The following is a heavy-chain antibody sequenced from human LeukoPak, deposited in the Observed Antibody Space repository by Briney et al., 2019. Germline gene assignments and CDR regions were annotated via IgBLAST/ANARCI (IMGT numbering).Heavy chain of an antibody. CDR1: GYTFTSYG. CDR2: ISAYNGNT. V-gene: IGHV1-18*01. CDR3: ARDTYYYGSGSSNWFDS. D-gene: IGHD3-10*01. J-gene: IGHJ5*01. Sequence: GASVEVSCKASGYTFTSYGISWVRQAPGQGLEWMGWISAYNGNTNYAQKLQGRVTMTTDTSTSTAYMELRSLRSDDTAVYYCARDTYYYGSGSSNWFDSWGQGTLVTVSS.